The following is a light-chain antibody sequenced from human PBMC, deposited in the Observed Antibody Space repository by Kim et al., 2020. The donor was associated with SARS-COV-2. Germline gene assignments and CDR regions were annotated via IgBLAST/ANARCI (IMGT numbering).Light chain of an antibody. CDR2: LGS. V-gene: IGKV2-28*01. J-gene: IGKJ1*01. CDR3: MQALQTPRT. CDR1: QSLLHSNGYNY. Sequence: PASISCRSSQSLLHSNGYNYLDWYLQKPGQSPQLLIYLGSNRASGVPDRFSGSRSGTDFTLKISRVEAEDVGVYYCMQALQTPRTFGQGTKVEIK.